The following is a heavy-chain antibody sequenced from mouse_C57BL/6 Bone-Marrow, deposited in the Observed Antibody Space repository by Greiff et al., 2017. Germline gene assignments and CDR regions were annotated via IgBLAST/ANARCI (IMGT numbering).Heavy chain of an antibody. CDR2: ISNGGGST. Sequence: EVMLVESGGGLVQPGGSLKLSCAASGFTFSDYYMYWVRQTPEKRLEWVAYISNGGGSTYYPDTVKGRFTISRDNAKNTLYLQMSRLKSEDTAMYYCARGGRFYYFDYWGQGTTLTVSS. J-gene: IGHJ2*01. CDR3: ARGGRFYYFDY. V-gene: IGHV5-12*01. CDR1: GFTFSDYY.